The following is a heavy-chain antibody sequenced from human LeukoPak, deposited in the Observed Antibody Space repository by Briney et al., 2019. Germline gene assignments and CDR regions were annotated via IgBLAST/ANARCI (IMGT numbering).Heavy chain of an antibody. CDR3: ARMPEGYCSSTSCYRYFQH. V-gene: IGHV3-48*04. D-gene: IGHD2-2*01. Sequence: GGSLRLSCAASGFTFSSYSMNWVRQAPGKGLEWVSYISSSSSTIYYADSVKGRFTISRDNAKNSLYLQMNSLRAEDTAVYYCARMPEGYCSSTSCYRYFQHWGQGTLVTDSS. CDR2: ISSSSSTI. CDR1: GFTFSSYS. J-gene: IGHJ1*01.